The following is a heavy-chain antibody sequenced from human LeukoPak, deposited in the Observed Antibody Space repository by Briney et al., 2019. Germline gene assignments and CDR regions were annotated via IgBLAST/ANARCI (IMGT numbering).Heavy chain of an antibody. CDR3: AKDLVRGADC. J-gene: IGHJ4*02. V-gene: IGHV3-23*01. CDR2: TTGSGGST. CDR1: GFTFSNSA. D-gene: IGHD3-10*01. Sequence: PGGSLRLSCEASGFTFSNSAMSWVRQAPGKGLEWVSATTGSGGSTFYADSVRGRFIISRDNSKNTLYLQMNGLRAEDTAMYYCAKDLVRGADCWGQGTLVTVSS.